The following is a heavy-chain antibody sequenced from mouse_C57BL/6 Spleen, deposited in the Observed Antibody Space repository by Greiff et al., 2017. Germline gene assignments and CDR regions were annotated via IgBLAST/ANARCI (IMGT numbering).Heavy chain of an antibody. CDR2: IHPNSGST. Sequence: VQLQQPGAELVKPGASVKLSCKASGYTFTSYWMHWVKQRPGQGLEWIGMIHPNSGSTNYNEKFKSKATLTVDKSSSTAYMQLSSLTSEDSAVYYCARGGYYGSSGGYFDVWGTGTTVTVSS. CDR1: GYTFTSYW. V-gene: IGHV1-64*01. CDR3: ARGGYYGSSGGYFDV. J-gene: IGHJ1*03. D-gene: IGHD1-1*01.